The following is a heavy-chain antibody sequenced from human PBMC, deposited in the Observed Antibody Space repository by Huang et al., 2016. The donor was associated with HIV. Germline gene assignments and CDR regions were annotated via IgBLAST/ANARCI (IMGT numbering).Heavy chain of an antibody. D-gene: IGHD3-16*01. CDR1: GGSFNDVG. V-gene: IGHV1-69*13. Sequence: QVQLVQSGAEVRKPGSSVKVSCRASGGSFNDVGINWARQAPGPGLEWMGGIIPRFGTRNDAQRFKDRVTSTADETTGVVHLEVTSLRSDDTAVYFCAKRGGAWGSPYAFDLWGPGTMVTVSS. J-gene: IGHJ3*01. CDR3: AKRGGAWGSPYAFDL. CDR2: IIPRFGTR.